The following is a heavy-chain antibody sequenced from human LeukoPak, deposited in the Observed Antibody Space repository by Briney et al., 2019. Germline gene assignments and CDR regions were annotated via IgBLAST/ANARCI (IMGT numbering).Heavy chain of an antibody. V-gene: IGHV1-2*02. Sequence: ASVKVSCKASGYTFTGYYMHWVRQAPGQGLEWMGWINPNSGGTNYAQKFQGRVTMTRDTSISTAYMELSRLRSDDTAVYYCARGVMGYQLPNFDYWGQGTLVTASS. CDR2: INPNSGGT. CDR1: GYTFTGYY. CDR3: ARGVMGYQLPNFDY. D-gene: IGHD2-2*01. J-gene: IGHJ4*02.